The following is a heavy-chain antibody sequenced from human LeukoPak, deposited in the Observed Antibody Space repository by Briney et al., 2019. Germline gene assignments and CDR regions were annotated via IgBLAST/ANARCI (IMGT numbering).Heavy chain of an antibody. J-gene: IGHJ4*02. CDR1: GFSFSTYS. CDR3: ATDSPETAAFDY. V-gene: IGHV3-48*04. CDR2: IVGSSSTI. Sequence: GGSLRLSCAASGFSFSTYSMNWVRQAPGKGLEWVSYIVGSSSTIYYADSVKGRFTISRDNTKNSLYLQMDSLRAEDTAVYYCATDSPETAAFDYWGQGTLVTVSS. D-gene: IGHD1-1*01.